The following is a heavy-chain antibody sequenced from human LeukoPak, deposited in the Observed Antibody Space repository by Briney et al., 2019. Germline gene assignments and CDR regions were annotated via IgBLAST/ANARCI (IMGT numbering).Heavy chain of an antibody. J-gene: IGHJ4*02. CDR1: GLTVSTDY. D-gene: IGHD3-10*01. Sequence: GGSLRLSCAASGLTVSTDYMSWVRQAPGKGLEWVSVIYSSGSTYYADSVKGRFTISRDNSKNTIYLQMNSLRVEDTAVYYCARDARGSGTYTFDYWSQGTLVTVSS. CDR3: ARDARGSGTYTFDY. CDR2: IYSSGST. V-gene: IGHV3-66*01.